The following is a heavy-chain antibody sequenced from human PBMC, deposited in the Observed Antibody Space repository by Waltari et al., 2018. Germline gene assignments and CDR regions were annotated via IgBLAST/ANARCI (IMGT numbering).Heavy chain of an antibody. CDR3: AKDYGGSYRGGFDY. Sequence: QVQLVESGGGVVQPGRSLRLSCAASGFPFSSYGIPWVRQAPGKGLEWVAVISYDGSNKYYADSVKGRFTISRDNSKNTLYLQMNSLRAEDTAVYYCAKDYGGSYRGGFDYWGQGTLVTVSS. CDR2: ISYDGSNK. J-gene: IGHJ4*02. CDR1: GFPFSSYG. V-gene: IGHV3-30*18. D-gene: IGHD1-26*01.